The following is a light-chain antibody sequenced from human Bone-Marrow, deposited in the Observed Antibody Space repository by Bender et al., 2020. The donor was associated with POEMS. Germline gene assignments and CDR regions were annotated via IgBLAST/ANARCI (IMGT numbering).Light chain of an antibody. CDR1: TSDVGTSNL. V-gene: IGLV2-11*01. J-gene: IGLJ3*02. CDR3: FSYGGTYTWV. CDR2: EVN. Sequence: QSALTQPPSASGSPGQSVAISCTGTTSDVGTSNLVSWYQQHPGKAPKLIIYEVNKRPSGVPDRFSGSKSGNTASLTISGLQAEDEADYYCFSYGGTYTWVFGGGTELTVL.